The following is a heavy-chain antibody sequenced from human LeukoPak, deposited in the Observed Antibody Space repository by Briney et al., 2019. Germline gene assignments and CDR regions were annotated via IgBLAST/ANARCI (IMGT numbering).Heavy chain of an antibody. CDR3: ANCYSGSYDFDY. Sequence: GGSLRLSCAASGFTFSSYGMHWGRQAPGQGLEWVAFIRYDGSNKYYADSVKGRFTISRDNSKNTLYLQMNSLRAEDTAVYYCANCYSGSYDFDYWGQGTLVTVSS. V-gene: IGHV3-30*02. CDR1: GFTFSSYG. CDR2: IRYDGSNK. J-gene: IGHJ4*02. D-gene: IGHD1-26*01.